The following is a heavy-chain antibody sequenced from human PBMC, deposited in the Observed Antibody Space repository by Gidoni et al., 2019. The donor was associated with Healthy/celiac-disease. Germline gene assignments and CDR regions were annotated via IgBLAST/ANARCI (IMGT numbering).Heavy chain of an antibody. Sequence: VQLVESGGGLVQPGGSLRLPCAASGFTFSSYWRSWVRQAPGKGLEWVANIKQDGSEKYYVDSVKGRFTISRDNAKNSLYLQMNSLRAEDTAVYYCARDPFWSGYSRAFDIWGQGTMVTVSS. CDR1: GFTFSSYW. CDR3: ARDPFWSGYSRAFDI. D-gene: IGHD3-3*01. J-gene: IGHJ3*02. V-gene: IGHV3-7*03. CDR2: IKQDGSEK.